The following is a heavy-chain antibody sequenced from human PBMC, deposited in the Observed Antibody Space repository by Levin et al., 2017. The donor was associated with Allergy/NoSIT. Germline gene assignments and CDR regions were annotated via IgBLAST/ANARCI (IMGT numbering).Heavy chain of an antibody. V-gene: IGHV3-30*04. CDR2: ISADGADQ. CDR3: ARQSGSGTIFDF. Sequence: GGSLRLSCAVSGFTVSSYAIYWVRQAPGKGLDWVAVISADGADQNYADSVRGRFTISKDNSKNALYLQMTSLTTEDTAVYYCARQSGSGTIFDFWGQGTLVTVSS. J-gene: IGHJ4*02. D-gene: IGHD3-10*01. CDR1: GFTVSSYA.